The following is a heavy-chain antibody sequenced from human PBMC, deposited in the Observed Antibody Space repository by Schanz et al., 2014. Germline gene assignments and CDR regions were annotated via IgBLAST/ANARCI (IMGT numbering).Heavy chain of an antibody. CDR1: GYSINTSDW. CDR3: ASKGLTTDAFDI. D-gene: IGHD2-8*01. Sequence: QVQLQESGPGLVKPSDTLSLTCAVSGYSINTSDWWGWIRQPPGKGLEWIGYIYYSGSTYYNPSLKSRVTMSVDTSKTQFPRKLRSVTAVDTAVYYCASKGLTTDAFDIWGQGTMVTVSS. CDR2: IYYSGST. J-gene: IGHJ3*02. V-gene: IGHV4-28*07.